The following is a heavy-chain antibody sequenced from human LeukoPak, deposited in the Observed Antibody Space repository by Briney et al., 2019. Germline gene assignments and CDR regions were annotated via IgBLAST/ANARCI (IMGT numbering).Heavy chain of an antibody. CDR1: GYSFTNYW. V-gene: IGHV5-51*01. CDR2: IYPGDSDT. J-gene: IGHJ4*02. D-gene: IGHD7-27*01. CDR3: ARSGERPSHPTDY. Sequence: MRGESLKISCKGSGYSFTNYWIGWVRQMPGKGLEWMGIIYPGDSDTRYSPSFQGQVTISVDKSISTAYLQWSSLKASDTAMYYCARSGERPSHPTDYWGQGTLVTVSS.